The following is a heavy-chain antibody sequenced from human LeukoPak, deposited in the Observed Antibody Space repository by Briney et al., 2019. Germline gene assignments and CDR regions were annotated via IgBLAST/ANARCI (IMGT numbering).Heavy chain of an antibody. V-gene: IGHV3-20*01. CDR2: INWNGGST. CDR1: GFTFDDYG. Sequence: PGGSLRLSCAASGFTFDDYGMSWVRQAPGKGLEWVSGINWNGGSTGYADSVKGRSTISRDNAKNSLYLQMNSLRAEDTALYHCARGRELLLFDYWGQGTLVTVSS. J-gene: IGHJ4*02. CDR3: ARGRELLLFDY. D-gene: IGHD1-26*01.